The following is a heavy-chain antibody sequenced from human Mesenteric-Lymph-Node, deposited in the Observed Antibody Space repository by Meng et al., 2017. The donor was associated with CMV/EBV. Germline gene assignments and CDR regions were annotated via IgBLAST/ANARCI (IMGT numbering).Heavy chain of an antibody. Sequence: SETLSLTCTVSGGSISSYYWSWIRQPPGKGLEWIGYIYYSGSTNYNPSLKSRVTISVDTSKNQFSLKLSSVTAADTAVYYRARGDFWSGYFDYWGQGTLVTVSS. V-gene: IGHV4-59*01. D-gene: IGHD3-3*01. CDR2: IYYSGST. CDR1: GGSISSYY. J-gene: IGHJ4*02. CDR3: ARGDFWSGYFDY.